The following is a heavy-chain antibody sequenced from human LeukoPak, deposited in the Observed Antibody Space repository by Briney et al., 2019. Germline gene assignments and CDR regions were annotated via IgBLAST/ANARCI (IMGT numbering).Heavy chain of an antibody. D-gene: IGHD1-26*01. CDR3: ARDLVGALSY. CDR1: GFTVRDYF. CDR2: IYTFGNA. V-gene: IGHV3-66*01. Sequence: GGSLRLSCEASGFTVRDYFMGWVRQAPGKGLEWVSIIYTFGNAYYKDSVKGRFTISRDNAKNSLYLQMNSLRAEDTAVYYCARDLVGALSYWGQGTLVTVSS. J-gene: IGHJ4*02.